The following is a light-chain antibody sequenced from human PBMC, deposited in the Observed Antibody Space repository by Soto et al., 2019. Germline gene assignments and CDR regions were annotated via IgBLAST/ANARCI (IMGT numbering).Light chain of an antibody. Sequence: EIVLTQSPGTLSLSPGERATLSCRASQSVSSSFLAWYQQKPGQAPRLLIYGASSRATGIPDRFSGSGSGTDFTLTISRLEPEDFAVYYCQQYGSSLGTFGQGTKLEMK. J-gene: IGKJ2*01. V-gene: IGKV3-20*01. CDR3: QQYGSSLGT. CDR2: GAS. CDR1: QSVSSSF.